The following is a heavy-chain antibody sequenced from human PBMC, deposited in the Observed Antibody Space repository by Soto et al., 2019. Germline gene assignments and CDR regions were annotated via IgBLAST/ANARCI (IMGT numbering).Heavy chain of an antibody. J-gene: IGHJ6*02. V-gene: IGHV1-18*01. Sequence: ASVKVSCKASGYTFTSYGISWVRQAPGQGLEWMGWISAYNGNTNYAQKLQGRVTMTTDTSTSTAYMELRSLRSDDTAVYYCARDSSVLRFLEWLSTDYYYYGMDVWGPGTKVT. CDR1: GYTFTSYG. CDR2: ISAYNGNT. D-gene: IGHD3-3*01. CDR3: ARDSSVLRFLEWLSTDYYYYGMDV.